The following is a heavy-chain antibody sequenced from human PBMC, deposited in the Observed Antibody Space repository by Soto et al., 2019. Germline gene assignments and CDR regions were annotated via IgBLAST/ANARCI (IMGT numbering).Heavy chain of an antibody. CDR3: AGGGATQLGIYWYFDL. CDR1: GGSISSYY. Sequence: SETLSLTCTVSGGSISSYYWSWIRQPPGKGLEWIGYIYYSGSTNYNPSLKSRVTISVDTSKNQFSLKLSSVTAADTAVYYCAGGGATQLGIYWYFDLWGRGTLVTVSS. CDR2: IYYSGST. J-gene: IGHJ2*01. V-gene: IGHV4-59*08. D-gene: IGHD1-1*01.